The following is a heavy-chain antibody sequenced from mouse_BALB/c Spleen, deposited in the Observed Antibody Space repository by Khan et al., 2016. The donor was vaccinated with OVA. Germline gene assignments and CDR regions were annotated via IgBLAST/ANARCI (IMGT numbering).Heavy chain of an antibody. Sequence: QVQLQQSGSVLVRPGASVKLSCKASGYTFTSSWIHWAKQRPGQGLEWIGEIHPNSGNTNYNEKFKGKATLTLDTSSSTAYVDLSSLPSEDSAVXYCARYGKGDAMDYWGQGTSVTVSS. CDR3: ARYGKGDAMDY. CDR2: IHPNSGNT. V-gene: IGHV1S130*01. CDR1: GYTFTSSW. J-gene: IGHJ4*01. D-gene: IGHD2-1*01.